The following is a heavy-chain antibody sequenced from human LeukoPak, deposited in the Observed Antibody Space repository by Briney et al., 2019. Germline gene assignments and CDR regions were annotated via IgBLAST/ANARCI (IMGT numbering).Heavy chain of an antibody. Sequence: GGSLRLSCAASGFSFNNYWMGWVRQAPGKGLEWVANIKQDGSEKYYVDSVTGRFTISRDNAKNSLYLQMNSLRAEDTAVYYCARELPTGTDYFDYWGQGTLVTVSS. CDR3: ARELPTGTDYFDY. D-gene: IGHD3-10*01. V-gene: IGHV3-7*01. J-gene: IGHJ4*02. CDR1: GFSFNNYW. CDR2: IKQDGSEK.